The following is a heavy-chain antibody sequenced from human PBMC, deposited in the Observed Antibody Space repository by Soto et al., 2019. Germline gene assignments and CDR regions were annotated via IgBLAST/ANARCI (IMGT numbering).Heavy chain of an antibody. D-gene: IGHD3-10*01. CDR3: ARDIGLLVRGVIEKSYYMDV. Sequence: GGSLRLSCAASGFTFSDYYMSWIRQAPGKGLEWVSYISSSGSTIYYADSVKGRFTISRDNAKNSLYLQMKSLRAEDTAVYYCARDIGLLVRGVIEKSYYMDVWGKGTTVTVSS. J-gene: IGHJ6*03. V-gene: IGHV3-11*01. CDR2: ISSSGSTI. CDR1: GFTFSDYY.